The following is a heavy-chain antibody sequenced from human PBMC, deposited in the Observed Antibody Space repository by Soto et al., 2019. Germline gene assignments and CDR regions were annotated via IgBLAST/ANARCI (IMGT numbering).Heavy chain of an antibody. CDR1: GFTFSSYG. CDR2: ISYDGSNK. D-gene: IGHD3-10*01. J-gene: IGHJ6*02. V-gene: IGHV3-30*03. CDR3: MRPAPRGRHYFYFGMDV. Sequence: QVQLVESGGGVVQPGRSLRLSCAASGFTFSSYGMHWVRQAPGKGLEWVAVISYDGSNKYYADSVKGRFTISRDNSKNTLYLQMNRPRVEDTAVYYCMRPAPRGRHYFYFGMDVWGQGTTVTVSS.